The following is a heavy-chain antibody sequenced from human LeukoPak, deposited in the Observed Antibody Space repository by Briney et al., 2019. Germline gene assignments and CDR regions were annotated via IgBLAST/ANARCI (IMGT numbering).Heavy chain of an antibody. Sequence: GGSLRLSCTASGFTFGDYAMSWVRQAPGKGLEWVGFIRSKAYGGTTEYAASVKGRFTTSRDDSKSIAYLQMNSLKTEDTAVYYCTRGMGVYWGQGTLVTVSS. CDR3: TRGMGVY. J-gene: IGHJ4*02. CDR2: IRSKAYGGTT. D-gene: IGHD3-16*01. CDR1: GFTFGDYA. V-gene: IGHV3-49*04.